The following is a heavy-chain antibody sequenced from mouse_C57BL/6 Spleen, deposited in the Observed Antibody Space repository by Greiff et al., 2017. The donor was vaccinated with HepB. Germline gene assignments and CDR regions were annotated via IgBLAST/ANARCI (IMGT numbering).Heavy chain of an antibody. D-gene: IGHD2-1*01. V-gene: IGHV1-19*01. CDR3: ARRGNLSMDY. CDR1: GYTFTDYY. CDR2: INPYNGGT. J-gene: IGHJ4*01. Sequence: EVQLQQSGPVLVKPGASVKMSCKASGYTFTDYYMNWVKQSHGKSLEWIGVINPYNGGTSYNQKFKGKATLTVDKSSSTAYMELNSLTSEDSAVYYCARRGNLSMDYWGQGTSVTVSS.